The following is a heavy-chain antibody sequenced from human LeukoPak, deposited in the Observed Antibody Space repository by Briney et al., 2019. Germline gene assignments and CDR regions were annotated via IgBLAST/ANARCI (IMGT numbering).Heavy chain of an antibody. Sequence: GGSLRLSCAASGFPFSSHVLSWVRQAPGKGLEWIAYINHNGEAIYYPDFVKGRFIISRDNAKNSLFLQMNDLRDEDTAVYYCARDYDWAFDFWFQGTRVTVSS. J-gene: IGHJ4*02. CDR1: GFPFSSHV. CDR2: INHNGEAI. V-gene: IGHV3-48*02. CDR3: ARDYDWAFDF. D-gene: IGHD3-9*01.